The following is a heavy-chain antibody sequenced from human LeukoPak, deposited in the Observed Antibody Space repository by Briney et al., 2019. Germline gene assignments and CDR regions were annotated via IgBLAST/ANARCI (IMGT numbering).Heavy chain of an antibody. CDR1: GGSISSNSYY. CDR2: IYYSGST. D-gene: IGHD1-7*01. CDR3: ARGLRKYNWNYSYWFDP. Sequence: SETLSLTCTVSGGSISSNSYYWDWVRQPPGKGLEWIGSIYYSGSTYYNPSLKSRVTISLDTSKNQFSLKLSSVTAADTAVYYCARGLRKYNWNYSYWFDPWGQGTLVTVSS. V-gene: IGHV4-39*07. J-gene: IGHJ5*02.